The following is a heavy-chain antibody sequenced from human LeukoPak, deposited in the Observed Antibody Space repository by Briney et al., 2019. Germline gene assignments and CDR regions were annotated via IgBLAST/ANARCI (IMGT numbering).Heavy chain of an antibody. D-gene: IGHD6-13*01. J-gene: IGHJ6*03. CDR1: GFIFSSYE. Sequence: PGGSLRLSCAASGFIFSSYEMNWVRQAPGKGLEWVSYISSSGSTIYYADSVKGRFTFSRDNAKNSLYLQMNSLRAEDTAVYYCAREEAVVAAAGTDSIYYYYYYMDVWGKGTTVTVSS. CDR3: AREEAVVAAAGTDSIYYYYYYMDV. V-gene: IGHV3-48*03. CDR2: ISSSGSTI.